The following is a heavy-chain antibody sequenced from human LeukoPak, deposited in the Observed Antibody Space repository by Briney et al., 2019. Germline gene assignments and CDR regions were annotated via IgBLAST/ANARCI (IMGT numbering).Heavy chain of an antibody. CDR1: GFTFSSYG. J-gene: IGHJ4*02. Sequence: PGGSLRLSCAASGFTFSSYGMHWVRQAPGKGLEWVAVIWYDGSNKYYADSVKGRFTISRDNSKNTLYLQMNSLRAEDTAVYYCAGRHCSGGGCYFAGADPFDYWGQGTLVTVSS. D-gene: IGHD2-15*01. CDR2: IWYDGSNK. V-gene: IGHV3-33*01. CDR3: AGRHCSGGGCYFAGADPFDY.